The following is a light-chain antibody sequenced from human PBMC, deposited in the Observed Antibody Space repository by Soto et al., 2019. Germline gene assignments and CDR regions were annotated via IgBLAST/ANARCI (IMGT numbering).Light chain of an antibody. Sequence: EIVLTQSPATLSLSPGERATLSCRASQSVSSYLAWYQQKPGQAPRLLIYDASNRATGLPARFSGSGSGTDFTRTISRPEPEDFAVSYCQPRGSWPWPFGQGAPVKIK. CDR2: DAS. V-gene: IGKV3-11*01. CDR1: QSVSSY. CDR3: QPRGSWPWP. J-gene: IGKJ1*01.